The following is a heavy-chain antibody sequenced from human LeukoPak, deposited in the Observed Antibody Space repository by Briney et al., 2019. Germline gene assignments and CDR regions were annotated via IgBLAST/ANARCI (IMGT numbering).Heavy chain of an antibody. Sequence: SETLSLTCTVSGGSISSGSYYWSCIRQPAGKGLECIGRIYTSGSTNYNLSLKSRVTISVDTSKNQFSLKLSSVTAADTAVYYCARVSPYYDSSGDEPWGQGTLVTVSS. CDR3: ARVSPYYDSSGDEP. CDR2: IYTSGST. CDR1: GGSISSGSYY. V-gene: IGHV4-61*02. D-gene: IGHD3-22*01. J-gene: IGHJ5*02.